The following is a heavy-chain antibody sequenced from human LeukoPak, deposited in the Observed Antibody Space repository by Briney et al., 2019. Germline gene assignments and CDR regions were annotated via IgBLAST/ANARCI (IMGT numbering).Heavy chain of an antibody. J-gene: IGHJ3*02. Sequence: SETLSLTCTVSGGSISSYYWSWIRQPPGKGLEWIGYIYYSGSTNYNPSLKSRVTISVDTSKNQFSLKLSSVTAADTAVYYCAGSQYGHSPDAFDIWGQGTMVTVSS. CDR2: IYYSGST. D-gene: IGHD4-23*01. CDR3: AGSQYGHSPDAFDI. CDR1: GGSISSYY. V-gene: IGHV4-59*01.